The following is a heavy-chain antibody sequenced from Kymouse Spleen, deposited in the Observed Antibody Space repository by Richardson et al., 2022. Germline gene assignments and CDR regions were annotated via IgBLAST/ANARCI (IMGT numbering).Heavy chain of an antibody. J-gene: IGHJ5*02. CDR1: GGSFSGYY. D-gene: IGHD3-10*01. CDR2: INHSGST. Sequence: QVQLQQWGAGLLKPSETLSLTCAVYGGSFSGYYWSWIRQPPGKGLEWIGEINHSGSTNYNPSLKSRVTISVDTSKNQFSLKLSSVTAADTAVYYCARGNYGSGGGFDPWGQGTLVTVSS. CDR3: ARGNYGSGGGFDP. V-gene: IGHV4-34*01.